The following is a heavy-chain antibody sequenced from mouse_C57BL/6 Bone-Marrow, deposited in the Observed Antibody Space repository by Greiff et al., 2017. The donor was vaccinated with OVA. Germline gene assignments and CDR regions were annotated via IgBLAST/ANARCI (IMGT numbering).Heavy chain of an antibody. CDR2: IRNKANGYTT. D-gene: IGHD1-1*01. J-gene: IGHJ3*01. CDR1: GFTFTDYY. V-gene: IGHV7-3*01. CDR3: ARSLYYPFAY. Sequence: EVQRVESGGGLVQPGGSLSLSCAASGFTFTDYYMSWVRQPPGKALEWLGFIRNKANGYTTEYSASVKGRFTISRDNSQSILYLQMNALRAEDSATYYCARSLYYPFAYWGQGTLVTVSA.